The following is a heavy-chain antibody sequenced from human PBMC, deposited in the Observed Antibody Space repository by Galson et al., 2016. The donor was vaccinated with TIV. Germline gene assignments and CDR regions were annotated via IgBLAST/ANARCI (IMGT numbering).Heavy chain of an antibody. CDR2: VIPILGMT. V-gene: IGHV1-69*04. J-gene: IGHJ4*02. D-gene: IGHD2-2*01. Sequence: SVKVSCKASGGTFSTYAMTWVRQAPGQGLEWMGRVIPILGMTNYAQKFQGRLTITADKSTSTAYMELSSLRSDGTALYYCARVCSSTSCYAGIDYWGQGTLVTVSS. CDR1: GGTFSTYA. CDR3: ARVCSSTSCYAGIDY.